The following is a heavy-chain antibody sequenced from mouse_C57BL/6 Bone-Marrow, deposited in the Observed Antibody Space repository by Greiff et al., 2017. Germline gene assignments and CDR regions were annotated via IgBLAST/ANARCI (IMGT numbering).Heavy chain of an antibody. D-gene: IGHD2-4*01. CDR2: ISDGGSYT. CDR1: GFTFSSYA. V-gene: IGHV5-4*01. J-gene: IGHJ2*01. Sequence: VMLVESGGGLVKPGGSLKLSCAASGFTFSSYAMSWVRQTPEKRLEWVATISDGGSYTSYPPNVKGRFTISRDNAKNNLYLQMRHLKSEDTAMYYWAREDDYFFDYGGQGTLLTVSS. CDR3: AREDDYFFDY.